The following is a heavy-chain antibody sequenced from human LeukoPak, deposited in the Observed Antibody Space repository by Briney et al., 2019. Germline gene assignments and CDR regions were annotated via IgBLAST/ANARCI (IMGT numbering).Heavy chain of an antibody. CDR2: IYYSGST. J-gene: IGHJ4*02. CDR1: GGSISSSSYY. Sequence: SETLSLTCTVSGGSISSSSYYWGWIRQPPGKGLEWIGSIYYSGSTYYNPSLKSRVTISVDTSKNQFSLKLSSVTAADTAVYYCARDKGGGYGSGFDYWGQGTLVTVSS. D-gene: IGHD3-10*01. V-gene: IGHV4-39*07. CDR3: ARDKGGGYGSGFDY.